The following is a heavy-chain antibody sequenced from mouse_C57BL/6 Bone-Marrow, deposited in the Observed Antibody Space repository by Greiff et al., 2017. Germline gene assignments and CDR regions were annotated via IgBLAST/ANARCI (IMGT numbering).Heavy chain of an antibody. CDR3: ARLRGWLLPWYFDV. CDR2: INPGSGGT. CDR1: GYAFTNYL. D-gene: IGHD2-3*01. J-gene: IGHJ1*03. Sequence: VKLMESGAELVRPGTSVKVSCKASGYAFTNYLIEWVKQRPGQGLEWIGVINPGSGGTNYNEKFKGKATLTADKSSSTAYMQLSSLTSEDSAVYFCARLRGWLLPWYFDVWGTGTTVTVSS. V-gene: IGHV1-54*01.